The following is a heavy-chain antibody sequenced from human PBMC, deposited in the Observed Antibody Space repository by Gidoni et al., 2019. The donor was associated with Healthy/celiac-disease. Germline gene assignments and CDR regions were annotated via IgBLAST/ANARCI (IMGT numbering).Heavy chain of an antibody. D-gene: IGHD5-12*01. J-gene: IGHJ4*02. V-gene: IGHV3-30*18. CDR1: GFTFSSYG. CDR2: ISYDGSNK. CDR3: AKGSLGPKSGYKNFDY. Sequence: QVQLVESGGGVVQPGRSLRLSCAASGFTFSSYGMHWVRQAPGKGLEWVAVISYDGSNKYYADSVKGRFTISRDNSKNTLYLQMNSLRAEDTAVYYCAKGSLGPKSGYKNFDYWGQGTLVTVSS.